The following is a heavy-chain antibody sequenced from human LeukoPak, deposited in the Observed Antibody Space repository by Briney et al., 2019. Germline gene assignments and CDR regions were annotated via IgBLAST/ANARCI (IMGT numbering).Heavy chain of an antibody. J-gene: IGHJ6*03. V-gene: IGHV4-59*01. CDR3: ARDSHQGYYYYMDV. CDR1: GGSISSCY. Sequence: PSETLSLTCTVSGGSISSCYWSWIRQPPGKGLEWIGYIYYSGSTNYNPSLKSRVTISVDTSKNQFSLKLRSVTAADTAVYYCARDSHQGYYYYMDVWGKGTTVTVSS. CDR2: IYYSGST.